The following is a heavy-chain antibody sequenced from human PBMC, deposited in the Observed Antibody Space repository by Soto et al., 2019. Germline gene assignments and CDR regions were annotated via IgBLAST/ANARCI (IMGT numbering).Heavy chain of an antibody. Sequence: EVQLVESGGGLVQPGGSLRLSCAASGFTFSSYWMHWVRQAPGKGLVWVSRIYSDGSSTSYADSVKGRFTISRDNAKNTLYLQMNSLRAEATAVYYCVRTSLVVAAATREDYWGQGTLVTVSS. CDR1: GFTFSSYW. CDR2: IYSDGSST. D-gene: IGHD2-15*01. V-gene: IGHV3-74*01. J-gene: IGHJ4*02. CDR3: VRTSLVVAAATREDY.